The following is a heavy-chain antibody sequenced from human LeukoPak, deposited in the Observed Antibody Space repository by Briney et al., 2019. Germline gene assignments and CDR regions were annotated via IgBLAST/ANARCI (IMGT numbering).Heavy chain of an antibody. CDR1: GYTFTVYY. CDR2: INPNSGGT. D-gene: IGHD4-17*01. CDR3: ARANGDYSWSGGMDV. Sequence: GASVKVSCKASGYTFTVYYMHWVRQAPGQGLEWMGRINPNSGGTNYAQKFQGRVTITADESTSTAYMELSSLRSEDTAVYYCARANGDYSWSGGMDVWGQGTTVTVSA. V-gene: IGHV1-2*06. J-gene: IGHJ6*01.